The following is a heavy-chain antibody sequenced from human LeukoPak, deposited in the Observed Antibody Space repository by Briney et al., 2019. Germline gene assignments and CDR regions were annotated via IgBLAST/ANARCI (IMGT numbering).Heavy chain of an antibody. Sequence: PGGSLRLSCAASGFTFSYYGMHWVRQAPGKGLEWVAVISYDGSNKYYAESVKGRFTISRDNAKNTLYLQMNSLRAEDTAVYYCARERTSGWDAFDFWGQGTLVTVSS. CDR2: ISYDGSNK. J-gene: IGHJ4*02. V-gene: IGHV3-30*03. D-gene: IGHD6-19*01. CDR1: GFTFSYYG. CDR3: ARERTSGWDAFDF.